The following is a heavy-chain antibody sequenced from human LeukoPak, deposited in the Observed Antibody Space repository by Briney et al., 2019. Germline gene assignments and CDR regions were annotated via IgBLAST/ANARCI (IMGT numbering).Heavy chain of an antibody. CDR2: IHDSGST. Sequence: PSETLSLTCTVSGGSICSNNYYWGWIRQPPGKGLEWIGNIHDSGSTYYNPSLKSRVTISVDTSKNQFSLKLTSVTAADTAVYYCARHWDDRSSPSYWGQGTLVTVSS. D-gene: IGHD3-22*01. CDR1: GGSICSNNYY. CDR3: ARHWDDRSSPSY. J-gene: IGHJ4*02. V-gene: IGHV4-39*01.